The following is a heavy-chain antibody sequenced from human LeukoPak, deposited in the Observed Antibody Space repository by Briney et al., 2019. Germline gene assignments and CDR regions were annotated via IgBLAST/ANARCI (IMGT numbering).Heavy chain of an antibody. J-gene: IGHJ4*02. CDR3: ARVPYYYDSSGYPYFDY. V-gene: IGHV3-7*03. D-gene: IGHD3-22*01. Sequence: GGSLRLSCAASGFTFSSYWMSWVRQAPGKGLEWVANIKQDGSEKYYVDSVKGRFTISRDNAKNSLYLQMNSLRAEDTAVYYCARVPYYYDSSGYPYFDYWGQGTLVIVSS. CDR1: GFTFSSYW. CDR2: IKQDGSEK.